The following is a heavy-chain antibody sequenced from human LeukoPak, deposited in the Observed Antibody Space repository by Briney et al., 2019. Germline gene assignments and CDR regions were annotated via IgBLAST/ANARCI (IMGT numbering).Heavy chain of an antibody. CDR1: GLTFSNAW. Sequence: GGSLRLSCAVSGLTFSNAWMHWVRQAPGKGLVWVSRINSDGSSTSYADSVKGRFTISRDNAKNTLYLQMNSLRAEDTAVYYCARGLSGYSSSLGYWGQGTLVTVSS. J-gene: IGHJ4*02. CDR3: ARGLSGYSSSLGY. D-gene: IGHD6-6*01. CDR2: INSDGSST. V-gene: IGHV3-74*01.